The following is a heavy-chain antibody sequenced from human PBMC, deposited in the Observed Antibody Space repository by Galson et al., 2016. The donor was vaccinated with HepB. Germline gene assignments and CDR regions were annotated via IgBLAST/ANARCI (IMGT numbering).Heavy chain of an antibody. CDR2: VSSDGSSK. CDR3: AKEGKNWSYGKSYYGMDV. V-gene: IGHV3-30*18. Sequence: SLRLSCAASGLSFKTYAMHWVRQAPDKGLEWVAVVSSDGSSKYYTASVRGRFTVSRDNSKNTLYLHMTSLRAEDTGVYYCAKEGKNWSYGKSYYGMDVWGEGTTVTVSP. J-gene: IGHJ6*04. D-gene: IGHD1-1*01. CDR1: GLSFKTYA.